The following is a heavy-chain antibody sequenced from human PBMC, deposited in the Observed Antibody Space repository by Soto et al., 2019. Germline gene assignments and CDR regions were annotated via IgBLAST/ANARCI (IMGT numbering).Heavy chain of an antibody. V-gene: IGHV4-30-4*01. CDR1: GVSISSNDYY. D-gene: IGHD4-4*01. J-gene: IGHJ3*01. Sequence: QVQLQESGPGLVKPSQTLSLTCTVSGVSISSNDYYWNWIRQAPGKGPEWIAYIFYSGGTYYNTSLKSRVIIAVDTSKNQCSLKLSSVTVAVTAVYYCARFYSNSGLDYPFDLWGQGTMVTVSS. CDR2: IFYSGGT. CDR3: ARFYSNSGLDYPFDL.